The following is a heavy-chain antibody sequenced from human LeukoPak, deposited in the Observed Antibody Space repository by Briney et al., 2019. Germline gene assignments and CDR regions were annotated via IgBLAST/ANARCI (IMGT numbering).Heavy chain of an antibody. CDR2: INPNSGDS. J-gene: IGHJ3*02. CDR3: ARDEGIAVAGRRGAFDI. D-gene: IGHD6-19*01. Sequence: ASVKVSCKASGYTFTGYYLFWVRQAPGQGLEWMGWINPNSGDSVYAQKFQGRVTMTRDTSISTAYMELSRLRSDDTAVYYCARDEGIAVAGRRGAFDIWGQGTMVTVSS. CDR1: GYTFTGYY. V-gene: IGHV1-2*02.